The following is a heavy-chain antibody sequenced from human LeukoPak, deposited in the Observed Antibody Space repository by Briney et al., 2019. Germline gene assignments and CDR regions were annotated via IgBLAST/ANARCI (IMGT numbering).Heavy chain of an antibody. CDR2: TNWNGGST. D-gene: IGHD3-22*01. Sequence: GGSLRLSCVASGFTFDDYGMGWVRQVPGKGLEWVSGTNWNGGSTGYADSVKGRFTISRDNAKNSLYLQMNSLRAEDTALYYCARGTEVYYDSSSYYSYWGQGTLVTVSS. J-gene: IGHJ4*02. CDR1: GFTFDDYG. CDR3: ARGTEVYYDSSSYYSY. V-gene: IGHV3-20*04.